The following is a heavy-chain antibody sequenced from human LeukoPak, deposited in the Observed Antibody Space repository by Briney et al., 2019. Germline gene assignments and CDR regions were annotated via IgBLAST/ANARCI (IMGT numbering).Heavy chain of an antibody. CDR3: AKDQQIVSAKYYSDS. J-gene: IGHJ4*02. CDR2: IANDGRDK. D-gene: IGHD1/OR15-1a*01. CDR1: GFTFSRYA. Sequence: GGSPRLSCAASGFTFSRYAMHWVRRAPGKGLEWVAVIANDGRDKHSTDSVKGRFTITRDNAKNTVYLQMNSLRVEDTAVYYCAKDQQIVSAKYYSDSWGQGILVTVSS. V-gene: IGHV3-30*18.